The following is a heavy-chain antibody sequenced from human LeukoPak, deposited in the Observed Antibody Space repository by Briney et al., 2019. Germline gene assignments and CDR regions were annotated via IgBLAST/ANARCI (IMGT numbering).Heavy chain of an antibody. CDR1: GFTFSSYG. V-gene: IGHV3-30*02. J-gene: IGHJ4*02. CDR2: IRYDGSNK. D-gene: IGHD3-22*01. CDR3: AKGNYYDSSGYYYAIDY. Sequence: GGSLRLSCAASGFTFSSYGMHWVRQAPGKGLEWVAFIRYDGSNKYYADSVKGRFTISRDNSENTLYLQMNSLRAEDTAVYYCAKGNYYDSSGYYYAIDYWGQGTLVTVSS.